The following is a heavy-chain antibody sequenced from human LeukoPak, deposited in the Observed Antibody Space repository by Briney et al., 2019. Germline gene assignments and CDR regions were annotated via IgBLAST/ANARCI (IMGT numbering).Heavy chain of an antibody. CDR2: IYSGGNT. V-gene: IGHV3-23*03. Sequence: GGSLRLSCAASGFTFSSYAMSWVRQAPGKGLEWVSVIYSGGNTYYADSVKGRFTISRDNSKNTLYLQMNSLRDEDTAVYYCARDTGSYGYFDYWGQGTLVTVSS. J-gene: IGHJ4*02. CDR3: ARDTGSYGYFDY. D-gene: IGHD5-18*01. CDR1: GFTFSSYA.